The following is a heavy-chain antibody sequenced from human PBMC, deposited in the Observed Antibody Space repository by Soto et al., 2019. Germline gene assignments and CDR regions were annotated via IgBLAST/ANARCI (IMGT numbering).Heavy chain of an antibody. D-gene: IGHD4-17*01. CDR2: ISYDGSDK. CDR1: GFTFSIYG. Sequence: QVQLVESGGGVVEPGRSLRLSCAASGFTFSIYGMHWVRQAPGKGLEWVAVISYDGSDKYYGDSVKGRFTISRDNSKNTLYLQMNSLRTEETAIYYCAKDDYGDQGGFDYWGQGTLVSVSS. J-gene: IGHJ4*02. CDR3: AKDDYGDQGGFDY. V-gene: IGHV3-30*18.